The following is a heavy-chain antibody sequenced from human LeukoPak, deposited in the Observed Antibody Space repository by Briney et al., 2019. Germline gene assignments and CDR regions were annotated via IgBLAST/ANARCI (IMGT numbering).Heavy chain of an antibody. CDR1: GFTFSGYP. J-gene: IGHJ4*02. CDR2: LSYDGSNS. V-gene: IGHV3-30-3*01. CDR3: ARDPTPWRRDYFDS. Sequence: PGGSLRLSCVGAGFTFSGYPMNWVRQAPGKGLEWVAVLSYDGSNSYYPDSVKGRFTISRDNSKNTLFLRVDSLRSEDTAVYFCARDPTPWRRDYFDSWGQGTLVIVSS.